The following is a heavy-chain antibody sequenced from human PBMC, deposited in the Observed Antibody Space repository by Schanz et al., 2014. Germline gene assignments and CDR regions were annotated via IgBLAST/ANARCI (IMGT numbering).Heavy chain of an antibody. J-gene: IGHJ5*02. CDR3: AKVVASGPTTGPFDP. Sequence: VQLLESGGGLVQPGGSLRLSCAASGFILSNYGMHWVRQAPGKGLEWVAFIWSDGSRTYHAESVKGRFTISRDNSRNTLYLQMDSLRDEDTALYYCAKVVASGPTTGPFDPWGQGTLVTVSS. CDR1: GFILSNYG. V-gene: IGHV3-30*02. D-gene: IGHD1-26*01. CDR2: IWSDGSRT.